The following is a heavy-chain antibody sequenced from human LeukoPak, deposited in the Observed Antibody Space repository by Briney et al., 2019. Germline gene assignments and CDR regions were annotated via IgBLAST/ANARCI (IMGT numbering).Heavy chain of an antibody. D-gene: IGHD1-7*01. CDR2: IYGAGAGIT. J-gene: IGHJ4*02. V-gene: IGHV3-NL1*01. CDR3: ARELGD. CDR1: GFTFSSYG. Sequence: PGGSLRLSCAASGFTFSSYGMHWVRQAPGKGLEWVSVIYGAGAGITYYIDSVKGRFTISRDNSRNTVYLQMNSLRAEDTAVYYCARELGDWGQGTLVTVSS.